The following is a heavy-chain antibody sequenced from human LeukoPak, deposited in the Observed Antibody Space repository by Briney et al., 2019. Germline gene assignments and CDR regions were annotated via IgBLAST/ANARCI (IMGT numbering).Heavy chain of an antibody. CDR1: GFTFSNYG. CDR3: ARDRSYDSSGYLGY. J-gene: IGHJ4*02. CDR2: IWYDGSNK. D-gene: IGHD3-22*01. Sequence: TGRSLRLSCVASGFTFSNYGMHWVRQAPGKGLEWVAVIWYDGSNKYYADSVKGRSTISRDNSKNTLYLQVNSLRAEDTAVYYCARDRSYDSSGYLGYWGQGTLVTVSS. V-gene: IGHV3-33*01.